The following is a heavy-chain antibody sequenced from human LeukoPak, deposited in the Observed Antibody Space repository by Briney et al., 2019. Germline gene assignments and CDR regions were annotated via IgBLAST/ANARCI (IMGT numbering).Heavy chain of an antibody. J-gene: IGHJ5*02. D-gene: IGHD3-22*01. CDR1: GYTFTSYG. Sequence: ASVKVSCKASGYTFTSYGISWVRQAPGQGLEWMGWINPNSGGTNYAQKFQGRVTMTRDTSISTAYMELSRLRSDDTAVYYCAREGGGRTMIVLNWFDPWGQGTLVTVSS. CDR3: AREGGGRTMIVLNWFDP. V-gene: IGHV1-2*02. CDR2: INPNSGGT.